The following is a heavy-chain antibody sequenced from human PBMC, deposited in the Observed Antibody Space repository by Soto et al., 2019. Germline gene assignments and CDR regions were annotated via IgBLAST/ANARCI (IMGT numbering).Heavy chain of an antibody. Sequence: SETLSLTCTVSCGSISSGDYYWSWIRQPPGKGLEWIGYIYYSGSTYYNPSLKSRVTISVDTSRNQFSLKLSSVTAADTAVYYCARTGATDAFDIWGQGTMVTVSS. CDR3: ARTGATDAFDI. D-gene: IGHD3-10*01. J-gene: IGHJ3*02. CDR2: IYYSGST. CDR1: CGSISSGDYY. V-gene: IGHV4-30-4*01.